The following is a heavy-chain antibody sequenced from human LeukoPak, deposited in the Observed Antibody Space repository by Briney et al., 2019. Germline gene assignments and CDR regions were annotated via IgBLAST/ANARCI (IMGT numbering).Heavy chain of an antibody. Sequence: GGSLRLSCAASGFSFNDEYMSWIRQAPGQGLQWIAYISASGDFRRSTDSVKGQFTISGDNAKRLLYLQMDSLGEEDTAVYYCARTRGAGPGGHFDSRGQGVLVIVSS. J-gene: IGHJ4*02. CDR3: ARTRGAGPGGHFDS. CDR1: GFSFNDEY. CDR2: ISASGDFR. D-gene: IGHD3-10*01. V-gene: IGHV3-11*01.